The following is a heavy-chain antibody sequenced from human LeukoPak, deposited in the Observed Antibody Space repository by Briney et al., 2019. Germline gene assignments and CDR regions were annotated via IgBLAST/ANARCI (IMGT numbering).Heavy chain of an antibody. CDR3: ARDSTSRYYYYGMDV. J-gene: IGHJ6*02. V-gene: IGHV3-23*01. D-gene: IGHD3-10*01. CDR1: GFTFSSYA. CDR2: ISGSGGST. Sequence: GGSLRLSCAASGFTFSSYAMSWVRQAPGKGLEWVSAISGSGGSTYYADSVKGRFTISRDNSKNTLYLQMNSLRAEDTAVYYCARDSTSRYYYYGMDVWGQGTTVTVSS.